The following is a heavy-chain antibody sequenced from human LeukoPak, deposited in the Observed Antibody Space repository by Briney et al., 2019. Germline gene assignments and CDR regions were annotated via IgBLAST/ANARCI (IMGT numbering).Heavy chain of an antibody. CDR3: ARALTDDSSGQDWYFDL. CDR2: IIPIFGTA. V-gene: IGHV1-69*05. Sequence: ASVKVSCKASGGTFSSYAISWVRQAPGRGLEWMGGIIPIFGTANYAQKFQGRVTITTDESTSTAYMELSSLRSEDTAVYYCARALTDDSSGQDWYFDLWGRGTLVTVSS. D-gene: IGHD3-22*01. CDR1: GGTFSSYA. J-gene: IGHJ2*01.